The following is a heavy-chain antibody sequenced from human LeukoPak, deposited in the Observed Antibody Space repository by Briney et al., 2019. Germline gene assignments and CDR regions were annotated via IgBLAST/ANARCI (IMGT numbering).Heavy chain of an antibody. Sequence: GGSLKLSCVASGFSVSNKYMSWVRQAPGKGLEWVSVIYSGGSTFSAGSVKGRFTISRDNSKNTLYLQMNSLRAEDTAVYYCAREDQLRSLDYWGQGTLVTVSS. CDR1: GFSVSNKY. CDR3: AREDQLRSLDY. D-gene: IGHD4-17*01. J-gene: IGHJ4*02. CDR2: IYSGGST. V-gene: IGHV3-66*01.